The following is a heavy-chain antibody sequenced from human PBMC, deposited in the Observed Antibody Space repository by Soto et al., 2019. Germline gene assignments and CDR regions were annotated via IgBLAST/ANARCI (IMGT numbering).Heavy chain of an antibody. CDR2: FDPEDGET. J-gene: IGHJ4*02. CDR1: GYTLTELS. D-gene: IGHD4-17*01. V-gene: IGHV1-24*01. Sequence: ASVKVSCKVSGYTLTELSMHWVRQAPGKGLEWMGGFDPEDGETIYAQKFQGRVTMTEDTSTDTAYMELSSLRSEDTAVYYCATGISSAGDYYFDYWGQGTLVTVSS. CDR3: ATGISSAGDYYFDY.